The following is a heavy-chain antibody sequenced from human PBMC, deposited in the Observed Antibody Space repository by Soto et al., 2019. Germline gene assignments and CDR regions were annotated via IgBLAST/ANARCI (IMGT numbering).Heavy chain of an antibody. CDR2: TDPSDSYT. D-gene: IGHD3-22*01. V-gene: IGHV5-10-1*01. Sequence: PGESLKISCKGSGYSFTSYWISWVRQMPGKGLEWMGRTDPSDSYTNYSPSFQGHVTISADKSISTAYLQWSSLKASDTAMYYCASVATMIVVVTDDAFDIWGQGTMVTVSS. J-gene: IGHJ3*02. CDR1: GYSFTSYW. CDR3: ASVATMIVVVTDDAFDI.